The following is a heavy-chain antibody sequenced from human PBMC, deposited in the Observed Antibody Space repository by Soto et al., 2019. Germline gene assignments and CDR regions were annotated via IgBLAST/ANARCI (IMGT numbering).Heavy chain of an antibody. CDR3: ARDSASDSSGYYMSDYYYYGMDV. Sequence: SVKVSCKASGGTFSSYAISWVRQAPGQGLEWMGGTIPIFGTANYAQKFQGRVTITADESTSTAYMELSSLRSEDTAVYYCARDSASDSSGYYMSDYYYYGMDVWGQGTTVTVSS. CDR1: GGTFSSYA. D-gene: IGHD3-22*01. J-gene: IGHJ6*02. V-gene: IGHV1-69*13. CDR2: TIPIFGTA.